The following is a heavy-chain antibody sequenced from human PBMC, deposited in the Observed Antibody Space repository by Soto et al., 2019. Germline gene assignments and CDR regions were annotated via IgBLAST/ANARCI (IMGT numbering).Heavy chain of an antibody. CDR2: ISYDGSNK. CDR1: GFTFSSYG. J-gene: IGHJ4*02. CDR3: ANSPLIDYYFDY. Sequence: QVQLVESGGGVVQPGRSLRLSCAASGFTFSSYGMHWVRQAPGKGLEWVAVISYDGSNKYYADSVKGRFTISGDNSKNTLYLQMNSLRAEDTAVYYCANSPLIDYYFDYWGQGTLVTVSS. D-gene: IGHD3-9*01. V-gene: IGHV3-30*18.